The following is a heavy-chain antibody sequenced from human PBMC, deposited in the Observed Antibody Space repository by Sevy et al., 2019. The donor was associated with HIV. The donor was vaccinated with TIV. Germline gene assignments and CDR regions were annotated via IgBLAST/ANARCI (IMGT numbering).Heavy chain of an antibody. Sequence: GGSLRLSCAASGFTFNTHAMSWVRQAPGKGLEWVSLISGPGISTYYADSVKGRFTISRDNSKNTLYLQMNNLRDDDTAVYYCAKALNPALESMIEVVLRTLKGLDLWGQGTTVTVSS. J-gene: IGHJ3*01. CDR2: ISGPGIST. D-gene: IGHD3-22*01. CDR1: GFTFNTHA. CDR3: AKALNPALESMIEVVLRTLKGLDL. V-gene: IGHV3-23*01.